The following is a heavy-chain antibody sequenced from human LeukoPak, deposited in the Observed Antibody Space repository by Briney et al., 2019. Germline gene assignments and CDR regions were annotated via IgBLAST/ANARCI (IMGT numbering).Heavy chain of an antibody. V-gene: IGHV1-69*04. J-gene: IGHJ5*02. CDR3: ANQKLRAYSGRYYPNWFDP. Sequence: SVKVSCKASGGTFSSYAISWVRQAPGQGLEWMGRIIPILGIANYAQKFQGRVTITADKSTSTAYMELSSLRSEDTAVYYCANQKLRAYSGRYYPNWFDPWGQGTLVTVSS. D-gene: IGHD1-26*01. CDR1: GGTFSSYA. CDR2: IIPILGIA.